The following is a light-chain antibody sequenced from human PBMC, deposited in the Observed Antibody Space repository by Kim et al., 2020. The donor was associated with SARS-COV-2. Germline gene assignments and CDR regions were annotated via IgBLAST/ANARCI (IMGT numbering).Light chain of an antibody. CDR1: KSVSRN. V-gene: IGKV3-15*01. CDR2: DAY. J-gene: IGKJ4*01. CDR3: QQYNKWFALP. Sequence: YLGERAYLSGRAGKSVSRNIDWSQQKPGQSPRLLIYDAYNRATGVPARFSGSGSGTEFTLTISSLQSEDSAVYHCQQYNKWFALPFGGGTKVDIK.